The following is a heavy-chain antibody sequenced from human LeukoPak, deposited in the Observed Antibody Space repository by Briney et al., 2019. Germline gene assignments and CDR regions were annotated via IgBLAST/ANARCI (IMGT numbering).Heavy chain of an antibody. CDR2: IRYDGNDK. Sequence: PGGSLRLSCAASGFTFGSYGMHWVRQAPDKVLGWVAFIRYDGNDKFYADSVKGRFTISRDNSKNTLYLQMNSLRAEDTAVYYWAKAYCSSISCSTDLYLQHWGQGTLVTVSS. D-gene: IGHD2-2*02. J-gene: IGHJ1*01. CDR3: AKAYCSSISCSTDLYLQH. CDR1: GFTFGSYG. V-gene: IGHV3-30*02.